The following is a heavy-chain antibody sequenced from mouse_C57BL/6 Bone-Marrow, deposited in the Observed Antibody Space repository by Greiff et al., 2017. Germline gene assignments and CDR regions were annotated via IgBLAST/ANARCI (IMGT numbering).Heavy chain of an antibody. J-gene: IGHJ2*01. CDR3: ARIVATEFDD. CDR1: GYTFTSYW. D-gene: IGHD1-1*01. CDR2: IYPSDSET. V-gene: IGHV1-61*01. Sequence: QVQLQQPGAELVRPGSSVKLSCKASGYTFTSYWMDWVKQRPGQGLEWIGNIYPSDSETHYNQKFKDKATLTVDKSSSTAYMQLSSLTSEDSAVYYCARIVATEFDDWGQGTTLTVSS.